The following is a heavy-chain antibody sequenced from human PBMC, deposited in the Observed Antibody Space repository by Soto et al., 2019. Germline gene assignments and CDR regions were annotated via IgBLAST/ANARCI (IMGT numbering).Heavy chain of an antibody. J-gene: IGHJ4*02. CDR1: GVTCIKFT. Sequence: GSLRLSCEASGVTCIKFTMNWVRQAPGKGLEWISHINGAGSIIYYADSVKGRFTISRDNAKNSMYLQMNSLRAEDTAVYYCVRDLWGPEHWGQGTLVTVSS. V-gene: IGHV3-48*04. CDR2: INGAGSII. CDR3: VRDLWGPEH. D-gene: IGHD2-21*01.